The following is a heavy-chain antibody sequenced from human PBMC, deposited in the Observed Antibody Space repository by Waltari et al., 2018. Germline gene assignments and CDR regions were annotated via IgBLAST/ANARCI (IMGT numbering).Heavy chain of an antibody. J-gene: IGHJ6*02. CDR3: ATAYPGIAAAGTRAHYYYGMDV. CDR2: FDPEDGET. CDR1: GYTLTELS. D-gene: IGHD6-13*01. V-gene: IGHV1-24*01. Sequence: QVQLVQSGAEVKKPGASVKVSCKVSGYTLTELSMHCVRQAPGKGLEWMGGFDPEDGETIYAQKFQGRVTMTEDTSTDTAYMELSSLRSEDTAVYYCATAYPGIAAAGTRAHYYYGMDVWGQGTTVTVSS.